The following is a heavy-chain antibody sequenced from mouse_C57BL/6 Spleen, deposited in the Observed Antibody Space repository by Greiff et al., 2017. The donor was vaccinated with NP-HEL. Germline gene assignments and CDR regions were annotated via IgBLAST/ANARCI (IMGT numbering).Heavy chain of an antibody. V-gene: IGHV1-52*01. CDR1: GYTFTSYW. Sequence: QVQLQQPGAELVRPGSSVKLSCKASGYTFTSYWMHWVKQRPIQGLEWIGNIDPSDSETHYNQKFKDKATLTVDKSSSAAYMQLSSLTSEDSAVYYGARRAGGRDWYFDVWGTGTTVTVSS. D-gene: IGHD4-1*01. J-gene: IGHJ1*03. CDR2: IDPSDSET. CDR3: ARRAGGRDWYFDV.